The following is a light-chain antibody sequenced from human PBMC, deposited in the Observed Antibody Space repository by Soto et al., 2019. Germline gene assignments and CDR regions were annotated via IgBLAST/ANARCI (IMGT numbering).Light chain of an antibody. CDR3: CSYAGSNNLV. J-gene: IGLJ2*01. CDR1: SSDVGNYNY. CDR2: DVS. V-gene: IGLV2-11*01. Sequence: QSALTQPRSVSGSPGQSVTISCTGTSSDVGNYNYVSWYQQHPGKAPKLMIYDVSKRPSGVPDRFSGSKSGNTASLTISGLQAEDEADYYCCSYAGSNNLVFGGGTKLTVL.